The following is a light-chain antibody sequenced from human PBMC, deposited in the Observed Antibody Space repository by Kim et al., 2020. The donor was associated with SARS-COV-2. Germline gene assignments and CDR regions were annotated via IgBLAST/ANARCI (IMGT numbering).Light chain of an antibody. CDR1: ASNIGGNY. CDR3: ASWDDSLSGMV. J-gene: IGLJ2*01. V-gene: IGLV1-47*01. CDR2: IDN. Sequence: GQSVTISCTGSASNIGGNYVFWYQQVPPTAPKLLIFIDNLRPSGVPDRFSGSKSGTSASLAISGLRSEDDGDFYCASWDDSLSGMVFGGGTQLTV.